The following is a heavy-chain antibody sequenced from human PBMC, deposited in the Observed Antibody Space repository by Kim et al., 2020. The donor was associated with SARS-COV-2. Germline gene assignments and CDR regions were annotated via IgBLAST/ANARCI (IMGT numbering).Heavy chain of an antibody. CDR3: ARVRTYSSSSGGPYYFDY. V-gene: IGHV4-34*01. J-gene: IGHJ4*02. Sequence: KSRVTISVDTSKNQFSLKLSSVTAADTAVYYCARVRTYSSSSGGPYYFDYWGQGTLVTVSS. D-gene: IGHD6-6*01.